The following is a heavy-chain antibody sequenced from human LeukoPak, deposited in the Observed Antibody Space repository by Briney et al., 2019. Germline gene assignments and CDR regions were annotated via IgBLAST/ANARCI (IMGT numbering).Heavy chain of an antibody. CDR1: GYSFTNYW. J-gene: IGHJ4*02. V-gene: IGHV5-51*01. D-gene: IGHD1-26*01. Sequence: GESLKISCKGFGYSFTNYWIAWVRQMPGKDLEWMGIIYPGDSDTSYSPSSQGQVTISADKSISTAYLQWSSLKASDTAIYYCARQAVSTVSGTYYDYWGQGTLVTVSS. CDR3: ARQAVSTVSGTYYDY. CDR2: IYPGDSDT.